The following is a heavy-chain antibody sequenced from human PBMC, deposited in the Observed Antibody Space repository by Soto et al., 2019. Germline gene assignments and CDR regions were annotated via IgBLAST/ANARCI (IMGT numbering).Heavy chain of an antibody. V-gene: IGHV3-33*01. Sequence: QVQLVESGGGVVQPGKSLRLSCAASGFTFSTYGMHWVRQAPGKGLVWVAVIWYDGSNKYHGDSLKGRFTISRDNSKKTLYLQMNNLRAEDTAVYYCGRDGALGDTAVVDSWGQGTLVIVSS. CDR2: IWYDGSNK. CDR3: GRDGALGDTAVVDS. D-gene: IGHD5-18*01. J-gene: IGHJ4*02. CDR1: GFTFSTYG.